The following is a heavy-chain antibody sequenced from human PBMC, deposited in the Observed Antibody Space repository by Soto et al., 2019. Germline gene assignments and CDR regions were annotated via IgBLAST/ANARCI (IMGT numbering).Heavy chain of an antibody. CDR3: ATSKPAAGTYYYYDGMDV. D-gene: IGHD6-13*01. J-gene: IGHJ6*02. CDR2: INHSGST. V-gene: IGHV4-34*01. Sequence: SETLSLTCAFYGGSFSGYYWSWIRQPPGKGLEWIGEINHSGSTNYNPSLKSRVTISVDTSKNQFSLKLSSVTAADTAVYYCATSKPAAGTYYYYDGMDVWGQGTTVTVSS. CDR1: GGSFSGYY.